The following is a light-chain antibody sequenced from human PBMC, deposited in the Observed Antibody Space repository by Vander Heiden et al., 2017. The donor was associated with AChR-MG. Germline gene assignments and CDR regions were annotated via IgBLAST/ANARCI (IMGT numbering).Light chain of an antibody. Sequence: QSALTQPASVSGSPGQSITISCPGTSSDVGGSNYVSWYQQHPGKAPKLMIYEVSNRPLGVSNRFSGSKSGNTAALTISGRQAEDEADYYCSAYTSSSTYVVFGGGTKLTVL. J-gene: IGLJ2*01. V-gene: IGLV2-14*01. CDR1: SSDVGGSNY. CDR2: EVS. CDR3: SAYTSSSTYVV.